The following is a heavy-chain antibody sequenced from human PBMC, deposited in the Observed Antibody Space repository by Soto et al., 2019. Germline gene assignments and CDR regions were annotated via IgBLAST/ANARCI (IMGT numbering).Heavy chain of an antibody. CDR1: GGTFSSYA. J-gene: IGHJ6*02. Sequence: SVKVSCKASGGTFSSYAISWVRQAPGQGLEWMGGIIPIFGTANYAQKFQGRVTISADESTSTAYMELSSLRSEDTAVYYCARGQDIVVVVAATGYYYGMDVWGQGTTVTVSS. CDR2: IIPIFGTA. D-gene: IGHD2-15*01. V-gene: IGHV1-69*13. CDR3: ARGQDIVVVVAATGYYYGMDV.